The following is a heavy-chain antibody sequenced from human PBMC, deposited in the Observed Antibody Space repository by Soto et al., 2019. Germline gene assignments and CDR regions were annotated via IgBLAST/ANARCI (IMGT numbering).Heavy chain of an antibody. J-gene: IGHJ5*02. Sequence: EVQLVESGGGLVQPGGSLRLSCAASGFTFSSYSMNWVRQAPGKGLEWVSYISSSSSTIYYADSVKGRFTISRDNAKHSLYLQMNSLRAEDTAVYYCASLLRFLEWPNPWGQGTLVTVSS. D-gene: IGHD3-3*01. CDR1: GFTFSSYS. CDR2: ISSSSSTI. CDR3: ASLLRFLEWPNP. V-gene: IGHV3-48*01.